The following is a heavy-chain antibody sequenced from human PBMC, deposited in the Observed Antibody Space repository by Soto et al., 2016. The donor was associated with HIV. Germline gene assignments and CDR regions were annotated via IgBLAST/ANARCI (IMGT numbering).Heavy chain of an antibody. V-gene: IGHV1-18*01. Sequence: QVQLVQSGAEVKEPGASMKVSCKASGYSFTSYGISWVRQAPGQGLEWMGWIGGYNDRTNYEHRLQGRAIMTTDTSTRTAYLELRSLTSDDTAVYYCARDPPGGFGTFGGYMDVWGEGDHGHCLL. CDR3: ARDPPGGFGTFGGYMDV. CDR1: GYSFTSYG. J-gene: IGHJ6*03. D-gene: IGHD3-16*01. CDR2: IGGYNDRT.